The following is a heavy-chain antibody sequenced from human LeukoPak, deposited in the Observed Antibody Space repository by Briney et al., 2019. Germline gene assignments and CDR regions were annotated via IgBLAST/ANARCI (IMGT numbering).Heavy chain of an antibody. CDR1: GFTFSDYY. CDR3: VRDNPRCCGVVPVKIDDF. Sequence: PGGSLRLSCAASGFTFSDYYMGWIRQAPGKGLEWVSYIDMSATTIYYADSVRGRFTISRDNAKNSLSLQMHSLRAEDTAVYYCVRDNPRCCGVVPVKIDDFWGQGTLVTVSS. J-gene: IGHJ4*02. V-gene: IGHV3-11*04. D-gene: IGHD2-15*01. CDR2: IDMSATTI.